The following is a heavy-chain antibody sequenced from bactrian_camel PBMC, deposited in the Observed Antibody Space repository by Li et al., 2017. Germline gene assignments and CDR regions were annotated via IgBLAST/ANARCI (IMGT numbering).Heavy chain of an antibody. V-gene: IGHV3S53*01. CDR3: AADARRVAWFPCSYGRRDFGY. J-gene: IGHJ6*01. D-gene: IGHD1*01. CDR2: IDSIGRT. Sequence: HVQLVESGGGSVQAGESLSLSCAASGNTASTNCMGWFRQAPGREREGVAVIDSIGRTTYVDSVKGRFTISKDNAKDTLYLRMSSLRPEDTAMYYCAADARRVAWFPCSYGRRDFGYWGQGTQVTVS. CDR1: GNTASTNC.